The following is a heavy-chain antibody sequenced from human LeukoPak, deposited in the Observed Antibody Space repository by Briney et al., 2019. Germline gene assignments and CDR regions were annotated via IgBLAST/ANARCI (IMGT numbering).Heavy chain of an antibody. CDR1: GGSISSGGYY. Sequence: SQTLSLTCTVSGGSISSGGYYWSWIRQHPGKGLERIGYIYYSGSTYHNPSLKSRVTISIDASKNQFSLKLSSVTAADTAIYYCARNLYNNSYYDAFDIWGQGTMVTVSS. J-gene: IGHJ3*02. CDR3: ARNLYNNSYYDAFDI. V-gene: IGHV4-31*03. CDR2: IYYSGST. D-gene: IGHD3-10*01.